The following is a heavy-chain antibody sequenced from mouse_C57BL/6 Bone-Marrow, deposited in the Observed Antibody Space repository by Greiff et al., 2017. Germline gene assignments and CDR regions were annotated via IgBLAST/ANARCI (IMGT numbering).Heavy chain of an antibody. V-gene: IGHV1-18*01. CDR2: INPNNGGT. J-gene: IGHJ3*01. CDR3: ASNGNYPFAY. Sequence: VQLQQPGPELVKPGASVKISCKASGYTFTDYNMDWVKQSHGKSLEWIGDINPNNGGTNYNQKFKGKATLTVDKSYSTAYMELRSLTSEDTAVYYCASNGNYPFAYWGQGTLVTVSS. CDR1: GYTFTDYN. D-gene: IGHD2-1*01.